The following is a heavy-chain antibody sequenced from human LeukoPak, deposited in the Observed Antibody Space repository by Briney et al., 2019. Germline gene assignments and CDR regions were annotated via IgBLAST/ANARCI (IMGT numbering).Heavy chain of an antibody. Sequence: GGSLKLSCAASGFTFSSYAMHLVRQAPGKGLEYVSAISSNGGSTYYANSVKGRFTISRDNSKNTLYLQMGSLRAEDMAVYYCARETRIVGATSIYFDYWGQGTLVTVSS. J-gene: IGHJ4*02. V-gene: IGHV3-64*01. CDR3: ARETRIVGATSIYFDY. D-gene: IGHD1-26*01. CDR2: ISSNGGST. CDR1: GFTFSSYA.